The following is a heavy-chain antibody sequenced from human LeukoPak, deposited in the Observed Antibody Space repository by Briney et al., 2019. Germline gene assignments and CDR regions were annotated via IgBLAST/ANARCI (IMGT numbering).Heavy chain of an antibody. CDR1: GYTFTSYD. CDR3: VNSGYDFTHNYYFDY. D-gene: IGHD5-12*01. J-gene: IGHJ4*02. Sequence: GASVKVSCKASGYTFTSYDINRVRQATGQGLEWMGWMNPNSGNTGYAQKFQGRVTMTRNTSISTAYMELGSLRSEDTAVYYCVNSGYDFTHNYYFDYWGQGTLVTVSS. V-gene: IGHV1-8*01. CDR2: MNPNSGNT.